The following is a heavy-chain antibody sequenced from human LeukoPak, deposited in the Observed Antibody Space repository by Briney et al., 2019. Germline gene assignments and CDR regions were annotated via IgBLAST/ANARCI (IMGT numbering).Heavy chain of an antibody. V-gene: IGHV4-39*07. CDR1: GGSISSSSYY. J-gene: IGHJ4*02. CDR2: IYYSGST. D-gene: IGHD3-16*01. Sequence: SESLSLTCTVSGGSISSSSYYWGWIRQPPGKGLEWIGSIYYSGSTYYNPSLKSRVTISVDTSKNQFSLKLSSVTAADTAVYYCAMGGSSMITFGGVHYWGQGTLVTVSS. CDR3: AMGGSSMITFGGVHY.